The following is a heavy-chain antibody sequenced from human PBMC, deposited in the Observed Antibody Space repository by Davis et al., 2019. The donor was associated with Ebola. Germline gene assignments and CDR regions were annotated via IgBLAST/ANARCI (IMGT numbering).Heavy chain of an antibody. V-gene: IGHV5-51*01. CDR1: GYSFSDYW. J-gene: IGHJ3*01. CDR3: ARDGYSSAWAFDF. Sequence: GESLKISCKGSGYSFSDYWIAWVRQMPGRGLEWMGIIYPDDSDSTYSPSFQGQVTFSADKSINTVYLHWSSLKASDTAMYYCARDGYSSAWAFDFWGQGTMVAVSA. CDR2: IYPDDSDS. D-gene: IGHD6-25*01.